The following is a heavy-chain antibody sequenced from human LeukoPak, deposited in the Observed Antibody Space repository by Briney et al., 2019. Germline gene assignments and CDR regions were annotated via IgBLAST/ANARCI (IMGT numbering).Heavy chain of an antibody. Sequence: SETLSLTCVVYGWSLGGSYWTWLRQPPRTGLQDIGEINPSGSPIYNPSLEGRVTISVDTSNNQFSLKLNSVTAADTAVYFYERRTYYYDDNAQARDYWGRGTLVTVSS. CDR3: ERRTYYYDDNAQARDY. CDR2: INPSGSP. D-gene: IGHD3-22*01. CDR1: GWSLGGSY. V-gene: IGHV4-34*01. J-gene: IGHJ4*02.